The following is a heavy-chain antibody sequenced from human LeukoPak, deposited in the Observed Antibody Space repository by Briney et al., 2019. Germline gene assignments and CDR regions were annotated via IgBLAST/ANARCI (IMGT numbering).Heavy chain of an antibody. D-gene: IGHD2-2*01. J-gene: IGHJ4*02. CDR2: INHSGST. CDR1: GGFFSGYY. Sequence: SETLSLTCAVYGGFFSGYYWSWIRQPPGKGLEWIGEINHSGSTNYNTSLKSRVTISVDTSKNQFSLKLSSVTAADTAVYYCARGGYRSSTSRPFDYWGQGTLVTVSS. CDR3: ARGGYRSSTSRPFDY. V-gene: IGHV4-34*01.